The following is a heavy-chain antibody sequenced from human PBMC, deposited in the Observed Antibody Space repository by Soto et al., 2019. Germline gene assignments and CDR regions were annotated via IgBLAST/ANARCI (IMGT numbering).Heavy chain of an antibody. CDR1: GGTFSSYA. V-gene: IGHV1-69*13. J-gene: IGHJ4*02. CDR2: IIPIFGTA. CDR3: ARDQSPVPGGITGTTRFNY. D-gene: IGHD1-7*01. Sequence: SVKVSCKASGGTFSSYAISWVRQAPGQGLEWMGGIIPIFGTANYAQKFQGRVTITADESTSTAYMELSSLRSEDTAVYYCARDQSPVPGGITGTTRFNYWGQGTLVTSPQ.